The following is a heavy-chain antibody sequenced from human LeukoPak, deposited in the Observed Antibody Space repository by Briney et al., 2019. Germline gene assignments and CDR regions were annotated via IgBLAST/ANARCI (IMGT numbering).Heavy chain of an antibody. CDR3: ARGEPSIAAAGTDFDY. J-gene: IGHJ4*02. Sequence: GGSLRLSCAASGFTFSSYSMNWVRQAPGKGLEWVSSISSSSSYIYYADSVKGRFTISRDNSKNSLYLQMNSLRAEDTAVYYCARGEPSIAAAGTDFDYWGQGTLVTVSS. V-gene: IGHV3-21*01. CDR2: ISSSSSYI. CDR1: GFTFSSYS. D-gene: IGHD6-13*01.